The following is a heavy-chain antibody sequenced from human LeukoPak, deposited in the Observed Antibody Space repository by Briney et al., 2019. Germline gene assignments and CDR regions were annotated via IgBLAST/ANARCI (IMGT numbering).Heavy chain of an antibody. V-gene: IGHV3-7*01. D-gene: IGHD3-3*01. CDR1: GFTSSSYW. CDR2: IKQYGSER. J-gene: IGHJ4*02. Sequence: GGSLRLSCAASGFTSSSYWMSWVRATLGKELEWVANIKQYGSERYYVDYVKDRFTISRDNDKNSLYLQMNSRRAEDTDVYYCARCFSPDYWGQGTLVTVSS. CDR3: ARCFSPDY.